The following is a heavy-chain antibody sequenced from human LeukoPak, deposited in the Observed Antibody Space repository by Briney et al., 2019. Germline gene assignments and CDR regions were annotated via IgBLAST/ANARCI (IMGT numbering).Heavy chain of an antibody. Sequence: PSETLSLTCAVYGGYFSGYYWSWVRQPPGKGLGWIGEINHIGSTNSNPSLKRRVTISVATSKSQFSLKLGSVTAADTAVYYCARGLGQLVRKDYWGQGTLVTVSS. CDR3: ARGLGQLVRKDY. V-gene: IGHV4-34*01. J-gene: IGHJ4*02. CDR2: INHIGST. CDR1: GGYFSGYY. D-gene: IGHD6-13*01.